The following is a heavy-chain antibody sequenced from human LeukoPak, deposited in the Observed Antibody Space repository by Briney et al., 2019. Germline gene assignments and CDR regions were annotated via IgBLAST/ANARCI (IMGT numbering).Heavy chain of an antibody. D-gene: IGHD6-19*01. Sequence: GGSLRLSCSASGITFSSHAMHWVRQAPGKGPEYVSGISDNGGMTFYADSVKGRFTISRDNSKNTLYLQMYSLRGEDTAVYYCYVSGWTEDIDNWGQGTLVTVSS. CDR3: YVSGWTEDIDN. CDR1: GITFSSHA. J-gene: IGHJ4*02. V-gene: IGHV3-64D*06. CDR2: ISDNGGMT.